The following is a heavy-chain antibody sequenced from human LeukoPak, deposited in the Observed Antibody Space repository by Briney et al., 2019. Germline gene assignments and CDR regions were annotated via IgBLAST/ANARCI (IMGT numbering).Heavy chain of an antibody. CDR2: ISSSGSTI. Sequence: GGSLRLSCAASGFTFSSYAMSWVRQAPGKGLEWVSYISSSGSTIYYADSVKGRFTISRDNAKNSLYLQMNSLRAEDTAVYYCARVLNPSSIAARPTDYYGMDVWGQGTTVTVSS. J-gene: IGHJ6*02. V-gene: IGHV3-48*04. D-gene: IGHD6-6*01. CDR3: ARVLNPSSIAARPTDYYGMDV. CDR1: GFTFSSYA.